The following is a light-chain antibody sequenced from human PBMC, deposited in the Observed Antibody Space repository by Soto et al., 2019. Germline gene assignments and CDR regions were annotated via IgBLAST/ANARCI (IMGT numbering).Light chain of an antibody. CDR1: RSISTW. Sequence: DIQMTQSPSTLSASVGDRVTITCRASRSISTWLAWYQQKPGKAPNLLIYDASSLESGVPSGFSGSGSGTEFTLTISSLQPDDFATYYCQQYNTYWTFCQGTKVEIK. CDR2: DAS. CDR3: QQYNTYWT. V-gene: IGKV1-5*01. J-gene: IGKJ1*01.